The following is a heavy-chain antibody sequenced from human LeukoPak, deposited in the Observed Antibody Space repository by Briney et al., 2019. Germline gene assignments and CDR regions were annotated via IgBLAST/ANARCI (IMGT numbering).Heavy chain of an antibody. D-gene: IGHD3-16*01. Sequence: GESLQISCKGSGYSFTNFWIGWVRQMPGKGLEWMGVISPGDSGIRYSPSFQGQVTISVDKPISTAYLQWSSLKASDSAMYYCAAGGASAPWGQGTLVTVSS. J-gene: IGHJ5*02. CDR3: AAGGASAP. CDR2: ISPGDSGI. V-gene: IGHV5-51*04. CDR1: GYSFTNFW.